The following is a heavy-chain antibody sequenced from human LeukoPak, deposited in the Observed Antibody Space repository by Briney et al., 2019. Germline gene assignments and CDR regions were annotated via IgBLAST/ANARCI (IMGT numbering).Heavy chain of an antibody. D-gene: IGHD3-22*01. V-gene: IGHV1-46*01. Sequence: ASVTVSCTASGYTFTSYYMHWVRQAPGQGLEWMGIINPSGGSTSYAQKFQGRVTMTTDTSTSTAYMELRSLRSDDTAVYYCARVWYYDSPPSYWGQGTLVTVSS. CDR2: INPSGGST. J-gene: IGHJ4*02. CDR3: ARVWYYDSPPSY. CDR1: GYTFTSYY.